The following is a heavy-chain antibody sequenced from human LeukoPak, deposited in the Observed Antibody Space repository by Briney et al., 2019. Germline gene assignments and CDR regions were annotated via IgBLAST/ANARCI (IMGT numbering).Heavy chain of an antibody. CDR1: GGSISSYY. J-gene: IGHJ3*01. V-gene: IGHV4-59*01. CDR2: IYYSGST. Sequence: SETLSLTCTVSGGSISSYYWSWIRQPPGKGLEWIGYIYYSGSTNYNPSLKSRVTISVDTSKNQFSLKLSSGTAADTAVYYCARKGDYYDSRGTWGQGTMVTVSS. CDR3: ARKGDYYDSRGT. D-gene: IGHD3-22*01.